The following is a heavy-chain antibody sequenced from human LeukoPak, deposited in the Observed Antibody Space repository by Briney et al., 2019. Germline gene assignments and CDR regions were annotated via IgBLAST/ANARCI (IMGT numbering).Heavy chain of an antibody. D-gene: IGHD3-22*01. CDR3: ARGYYDSSGYCAFLYYFDY. J-gene: IGHJ4*02. CDR2: INPNSGGT. Sequence: GASVTVSCKASGYTFTGYYMHWVRQAPGQGREGMGWINPNSGGTNYAQKFQGRVTMTRDTSISTAYMELSRLRSDDTAVYYCARGYYDSSGYCAFLYYFDYWGQGTLVTVSS. V-gene: IGHV1-2*02. CDR1: GYTFTGYY.